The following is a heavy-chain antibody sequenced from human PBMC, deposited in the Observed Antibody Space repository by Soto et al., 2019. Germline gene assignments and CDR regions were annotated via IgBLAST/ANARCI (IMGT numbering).Heavy chain of an antibody. CDR3: AKGRGYCSSTSCYVGSDY. CDR2: ISGSGGST. D-gene: IGHD2-2*01. V-gene: IGHV3-23*01. J-gene: IGHJ4*02. CDR1: GFTFSSYA. Sequence: EVQLLESGGGLVQPGGSLRLSCAASGFTFSSYAMSWVRQAPGKGLEWVSAISGSGGSTYYADSVKGRFTISRDKSKNSLYLQMNSLRAADTAVYYCAKGRGYCSSTSCYVGSDYWGQGTLVTVSS.